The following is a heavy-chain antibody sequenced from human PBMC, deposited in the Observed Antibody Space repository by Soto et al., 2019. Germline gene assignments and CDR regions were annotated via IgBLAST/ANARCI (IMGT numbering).Heavy chain of an antibody. CDR2: ISGCGGST. J-gene: IGHJ4*02. Sequence: EVQLLESGGGLVQPGGSLRLSCAASGFTFSSYAMSWVRQAPGKGLEWVSAISGCGGSTYYADSVKGRFTISRDNSKNTLYLQMNSLRAEDTAVYYCAKDGVVVVPATMGFDYWGQGTLVTVSS. CDR3: AKDGVVVVPATMGFDY. D-gene: IGHD2-2*01. CDR1: GFTFSSYA. V-gene: IGHV3-23*01.